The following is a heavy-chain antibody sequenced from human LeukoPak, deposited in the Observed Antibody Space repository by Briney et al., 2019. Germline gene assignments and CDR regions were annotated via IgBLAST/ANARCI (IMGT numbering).Heavy chain of an antibody. CDR2: ISYSGDTI. J-gene: IGHJ4*02. V-gene: IGHV3-11*04. CDR3: AKEPGSGYSYGFRNFDY. Sequence: PGGSLRLSCAASGFTLSSYAMSWIRQAPGKGLEWVSYISYSGDTIYYADSVKGRFTVSRDNAKNTLYLQMNSLRAEDTAVYYCAKEPGSGYSYGFRNFDYWGQGTLVTVSS. CDR1: GFTLSSYA. D-gene: IGHD5-18*01.